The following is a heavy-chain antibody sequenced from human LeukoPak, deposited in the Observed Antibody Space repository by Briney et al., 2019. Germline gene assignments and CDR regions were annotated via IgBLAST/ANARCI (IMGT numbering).Heavy chain of an antibody. CDR3: VGSISDAFDI. CDR1: GGSISSYY. Sequence: PSETLSLTCTVSGGSISSYYWSWIRQPPGKGLEWIGYIYYSGSTNYNPSLKSRVTISVDTSKNQFSLKLSSVTAADTAVYYCVGSISDAFDIWGQGTMVTVSS. D-gene: IGHD5-24*01. CDR2: IYYSGST. J-gene: IGHJ3*02. V-gene: IGHV4-59*01.